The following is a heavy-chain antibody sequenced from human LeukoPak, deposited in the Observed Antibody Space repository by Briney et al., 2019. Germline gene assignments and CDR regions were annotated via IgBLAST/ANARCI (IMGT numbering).Heavy chain of an antibody. CDR3: ARGHYDFWSGYFRSYYYYYMDV. CDR1: GYTFTSYG. V-gene: IGHV1-18*01. D-gene: IGHD3-3*01. CDR2: ISAYNGNT. Sequence: ASVKVSCKASGYTFTSYGISWVRQAPGQGLEWMGWISAYNGNTNYAQKLQGRVTMTTDTSTSTAYMELRSLRSDDTAVYYCARGHYDFWSGYFRSYYYYYMDVWGKGTTVTVS. J-gene: IGHJ6*03.